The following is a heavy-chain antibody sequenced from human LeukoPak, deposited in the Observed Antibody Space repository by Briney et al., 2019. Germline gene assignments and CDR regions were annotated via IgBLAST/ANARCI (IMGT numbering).Heavy chain of an antibody. J-gene: IGHJ4*02. CDR1: GYTFTGNY. V-gene: IGHV1-2*06. D-gene: IGHD2-21*01. Sequence: ASVNVSCKTSGYTFTGNYIYWVRQAPGQGLEYMGRINPNNGGTDYAQHFQGRVTMTRDTSINTAYMELSRLTSDDTAVYYCARDPYYGGNPNYWGQGTLVTVSS. CDR2: INPNNGGT. CDR3: ARDPYYGGNPNY.